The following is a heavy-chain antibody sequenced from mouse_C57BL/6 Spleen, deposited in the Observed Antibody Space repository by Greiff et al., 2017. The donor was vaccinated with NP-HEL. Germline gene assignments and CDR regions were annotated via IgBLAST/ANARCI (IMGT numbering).Heavy chain of an antibody. J-gene: IGHJ4*01. CDR1: GYSFTDYN. D-gene: IGHD2-4*01. V-gene: IGHV1-39*01. CDR3: AREGDYDDTYAMDY. CDR2: INPNYGTT. Sequence: VQLKQSGPELVKPGASVKISCKASGYSFTDYNMNWVKQSNGKSLEWIGVINPNYGTTSYNQKFKGKATLTVDQSSSTAYMQLNSLTSEDSAVYYCAREGDYDDTYAMDYWGQGTSVTVSS.